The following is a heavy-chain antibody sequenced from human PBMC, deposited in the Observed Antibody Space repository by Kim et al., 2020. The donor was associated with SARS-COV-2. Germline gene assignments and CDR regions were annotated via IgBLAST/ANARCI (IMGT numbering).Heavy chain of an antibody. CDR3: ARQARGGITGTPLHGMDV. CDR2: IYPGDSDT. J-gene: IGHJ6*02. V-gene: IGHV5-51*01. Sequence: GESLKISCKGSGYSFTSYWIGWVRQMPGKGLEWMGIIYPGDSDTRYSPSFQGQVTISADKSISTAYLQWSSLKASDTAMYYCARQARGGITGTPLHGMDVWGQGTTVTVSS. CDR1: GYSFTSYW. D-gene: IGHD1-20*01.